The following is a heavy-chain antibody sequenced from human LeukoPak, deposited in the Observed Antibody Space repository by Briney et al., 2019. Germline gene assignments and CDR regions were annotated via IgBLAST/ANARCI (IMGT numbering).Heavy chain of an antibody. D-gene: IGHD5-24*01. J-gene: IGHJ4*02. CDR1: GFRFDYY. V-gene: IGHV3-11*06. CDR3: ARMIDGYMGRYYFDY. Sequence: GGSLRLSCAASGFRFDYYMSWIRQTPGKGLEWVSYISSSSSYTNYADSVKGRFTTSRDNAKNSLYLQMNSLRAEDTAVYYCARMIDGYMGRYYFDYWGQGTLVTVSS. CDR2: ISSSSSYT.